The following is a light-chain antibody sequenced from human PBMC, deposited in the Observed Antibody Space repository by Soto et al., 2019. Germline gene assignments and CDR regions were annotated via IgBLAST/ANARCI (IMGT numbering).Light chain of an antibody. Sequence: EIVMTQSPATLSVAPGERATLSCRASQSVSSNLAWCQHRPRHAPRLLIYGASTRATGIPARFSGSGSGTEFNHTISSLQYEDFAIYYCPKYNNWCIKFGQGTGLEIK. V-gene: IGKV3-15*01. CDR1: QSVSSN. J-gene: IGKJ5*01. CDR2: GAS. CDR3: PKYNNWCIK.